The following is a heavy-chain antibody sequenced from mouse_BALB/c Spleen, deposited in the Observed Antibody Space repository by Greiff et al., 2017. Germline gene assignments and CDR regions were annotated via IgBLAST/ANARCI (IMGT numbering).Heavy chain of an antibody. CDR2: IYPGSGST. CDR3: TRYVSYCFDY. Sequence: LQQPGSELVRPGASVKLSCKASGYTFTSYWMHWVKQRPGQGLEWIGNIYPGSGSTNYDEKFKSKATLTVDTSSSTAYMQLSSLTSEDSAVYYCTRYVSYCFDYWGQGTTLTVSS. CDR1: GYTFTSYW. D-gene: IGHD6-2*01. V-gene: IGHV1S22*01. J-gene: IGHJ2*01.